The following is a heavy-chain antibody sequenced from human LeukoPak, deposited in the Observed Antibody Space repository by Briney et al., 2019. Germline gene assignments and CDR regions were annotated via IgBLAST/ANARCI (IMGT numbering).Heavy chain of an antibody. D-gene: IGHD3-3*01. CDR2: ISSSSTI. V-gene: IGHV3-48*01. Sequence: AGGSLRLSCAASGFTFSSYSMNWVRQAPGKGLEWVSYISSSSTIYYADSVKGRFTISRDNAKNSLYLQMNSLRAEDTAVYYCARAGGDFWSGDWGQGTLVIVSS. CDR1: GFTFSSYS. J-gene: IGHJ4*02. CDR3: ARAGGDFWSGD.